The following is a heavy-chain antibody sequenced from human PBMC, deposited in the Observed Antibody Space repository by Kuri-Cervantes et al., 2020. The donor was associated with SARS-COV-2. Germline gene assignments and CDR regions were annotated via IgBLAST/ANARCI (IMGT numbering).Heavy chain of an antibody. CDR3: ARHVGCSSTSCDGYNWFDP. V-gene: IGHV4-59*04. CDR1: GFTFSSYSMN. CDR2: IYYSGST. D-gene: IGHD2-2*01. J-gene: IGHJ5*02. Sequence: ESLKISCAASGFTFSSYSMNWVRQAPGKGLEWIGYIYYSGSTYYNPSLKSRVTISVDTSKNQFSLKLSSVTAADTAVYYCARHVGCSSTSCDGYNWFDPWGQGTLVTVSS.